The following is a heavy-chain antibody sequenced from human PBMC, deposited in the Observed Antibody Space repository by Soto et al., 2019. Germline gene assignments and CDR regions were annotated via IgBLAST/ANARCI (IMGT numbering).Heavy chain of an antibody. J-gene: IGHJ6*04. CDR2: IYPGDSDT. D-gene: IGHD2-15*01. V-gene: IGHV5-51*01. CDR1: GDSFTRYW. CDR3: ARITTIAVSNYYQYGMDV. Sequence: GSSLTISGMGSGDSFTRYWIGWVRQMPGKGLEWMGIIYPGDSDTRYSPPFQGQVTISADKSISTAYLQWSSLKASDTAMYYCARITTIAVSNYYQYGMDVWGEGTTVTVSS.